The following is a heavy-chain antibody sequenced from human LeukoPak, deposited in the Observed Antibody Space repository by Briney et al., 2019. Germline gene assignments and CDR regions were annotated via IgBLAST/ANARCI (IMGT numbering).Heavy chain of an antibody. Sequence: GGSLRLSCAASGFTFNNYAMNWVRQAPGKGLEWVSVITSSGSTYYADSVKGRFTISRDNSKNTLYLQMNSLRAEDTAIYYCAKDLYGDYDFDCWGRGTLATVSS. V-gene: IGHV3-23*01. CDR1: GFTFNNYA. J-gene: IGHJ4*02. CDR2: ITSSGST. CDR3: AKDLYGDYDFDC. D-gene: IGHD4-17*01.